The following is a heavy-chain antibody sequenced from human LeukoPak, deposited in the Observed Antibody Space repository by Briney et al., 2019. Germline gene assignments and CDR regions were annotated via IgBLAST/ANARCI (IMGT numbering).Heavy chain of an antibody. Sequence: GESLKISCKGSGYSFTSYWIGWVRQMPGKGLEWMGIIYPGDSDTRYSPSFQGQVTISANKSISTAYLQWSSLKASDTAMYYCARRPSATGADFDYWGQGTLVTVSS. D-gene: IGHD7-27*01. V-gene: IGHV5-51*01. J-gene: IGHJ4*02. CDR3: ARRPSATGADFDY. CDR1: GYSFTSYW. CDR2: IYPGDSDT.